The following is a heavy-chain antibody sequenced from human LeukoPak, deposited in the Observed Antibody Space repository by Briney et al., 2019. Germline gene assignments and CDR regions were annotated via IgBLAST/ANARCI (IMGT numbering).Heavy chain of an antibody. D-gene: IGHD5-12*01. CDR2: IYYSGST. CDR3: ARTWASGYDRWFDP. CDR1: GGSISSGDYY. J-gene: IGHJ5*02. V-gene: IGHV4-30-4*01. Sequence: PSQTLSLTCTVSGGSISSGDYYWSWIRQPPGTGLEWIGYIYYSGSTYYNPSLKSRVTISVDTSKNQFSLKLSSVTAADTAVYYCARTWASGYDRWFDPWGQGTLVTVSS.